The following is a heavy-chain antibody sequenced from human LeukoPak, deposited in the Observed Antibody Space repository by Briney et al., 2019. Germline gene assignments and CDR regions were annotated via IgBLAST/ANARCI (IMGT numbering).Heavy chain of an antibody. V-gene: IGHV3-23*01. CDR1: GFTFSNYA. CDR3: AREISGYSSGWIYYYYYGMDV. J-gene: IGHJ6*02. CDR2: ISGSADST. D-gene: IGHD6-19*01. Sequence: GGSLRLSCAASGFTFSNYAMSWGRQAPGKGLEWVSAISGSADSTYYADSVKGRFTISRDNAKNTLYLQMNSLRAEDTAVYYCAREISGYSSGWIYYYYYGMDVWGQGTTVTVSS.